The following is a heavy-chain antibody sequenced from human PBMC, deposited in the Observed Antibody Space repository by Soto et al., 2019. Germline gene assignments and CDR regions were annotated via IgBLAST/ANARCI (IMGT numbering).Heavy chain of an antibody. V-gene: IGHV3-48*01. CDR2: ISSSSSTI. D-gene: IGHD2-2*01. Sequence: EVQLVESGGDLVQPGGYLRLSCAASGFIFSGYSMNWVRQAPGKGLEWISYISSSSSTIYYADSVKGRFTISRDNAKNALFLQMNSLRVEDTAVYYCARDRSGSGTSRAFDYWGRGTLVTVSS. CDR1: GFIFSGYS. CDR3: ARDRSGSGTSRAFDY. J-gene: IGHJ4*02.